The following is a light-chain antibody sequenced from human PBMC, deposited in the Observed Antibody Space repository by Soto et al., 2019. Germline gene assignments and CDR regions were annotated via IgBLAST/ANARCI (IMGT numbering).Light chain of an antibody. J-gene: IGKJ4*01. CDR2: GAS. CDR3: QKYDNSPLT. V-gene: IGKV3-20*01. Sequence: EIVLPPSPGTLSLSPGDSSTLSCRASQSVSSSYLAWYQQKPGQAHRLLIYGASNRATGIPDRFSGSGSGTDFTLTISRLEPEDFAVYYCQKYDNSPLTVGRGTKVDIK. CDR1: QSVSSSY.